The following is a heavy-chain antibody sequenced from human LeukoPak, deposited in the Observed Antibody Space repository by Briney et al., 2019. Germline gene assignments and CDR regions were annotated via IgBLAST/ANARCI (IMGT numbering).Heavy chain of an antibody. V-gene: IGHV4-59*01. CDR1: GGSISSYY. CDR2: IYYSGST. D-gene: IGHD3-10*01. Sequence: SETLSLTCTVSGGSISSYYWSWIRQPPGKGLEWIGYIYYSGSTNYNPSLKSRVTISVDTSKNQFSLKLSFVTAADTAVYYCAGGLWFGASDYWGQGTLVTVSS. J-gene: IGHJ4*02. CDR3: AGGLWFGASDY.